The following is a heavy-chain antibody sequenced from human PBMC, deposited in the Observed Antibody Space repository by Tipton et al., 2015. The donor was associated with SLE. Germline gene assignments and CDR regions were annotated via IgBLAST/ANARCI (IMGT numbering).Heavy chain of an antibody. CDR3: AMRHPQLWCFDY. J-gene: IGHJ4*02. CDR1: GYSISSAYY. CDR2: VYHSGST. V-gene: IGHV4-38-2*02. Sequence: TLSLTCSVSGYSISSAYYWGWIRQPPGKGLESIGIVYHSGSTYYNPSLKSRVTMSLDRSKNQFSLSLRSVTAADTAVYYCAMRHPQLWCFDYWAQGTLVTVSS. D-gene: IGHD4/OR15-4a*01.